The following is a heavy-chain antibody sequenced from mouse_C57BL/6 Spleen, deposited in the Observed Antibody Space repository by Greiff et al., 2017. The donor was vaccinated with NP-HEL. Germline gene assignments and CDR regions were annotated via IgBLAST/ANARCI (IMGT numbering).Heavy chain of an antibody. Sequence: QVQLQQPGAELVKPGASVKMSCKASGYTFTSYWITWVKQRPGQGLEWIGDIYPGSGSTNYNEKFKSKATLTVDTSSSTAYMQLSSLTSEDSSVYYCARGGLYDGYYAFAYWGQGTLVTVSA. CDR1: GYTFTSYW. J-gene: IGHJ3*01. CDR2: IYPGSGST. D-gene: IGHD2-3*01. CDR3: ARGGLYDGYYAFAY. V-gene: IGHV1-55*01.